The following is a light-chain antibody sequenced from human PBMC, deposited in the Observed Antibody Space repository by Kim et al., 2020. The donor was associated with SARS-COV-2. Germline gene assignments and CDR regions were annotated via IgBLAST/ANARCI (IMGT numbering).Light chain of an antibody. CDR1: QTIGGY. CDR2: ASS. Sequence: ASVVDRVTITCRASQTIGGYLNWYQQKPGKAPKLLIYASSSLLGGVPSRFCGSGSGTDFTLTISSLQPEDFATYHCQQSYSTTPTFGQGTKVDIK. J-gene: IGKJ1*01. V-gene: IGKV1-39*01. CDR3: QQSYSTTPT.